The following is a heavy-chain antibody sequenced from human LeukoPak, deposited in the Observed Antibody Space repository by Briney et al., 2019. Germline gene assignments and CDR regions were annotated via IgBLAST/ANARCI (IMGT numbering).Heavy chain of an antibody. CDR2: IYWDDDT. CDR1: GFSLSTGAVG. V-gene: IGHV2-5*02. J-gene: IGHJ4*02. Sequence: SGPTLVKPTQTLTLTCTFSGFSLSTGAVGVGWIRQPPGKALEWPALIYWDDDTRYSPSLKSRLTITKDTSKNQVVLTMTNMDPVDTATYYCAHRLRGYSSYATGVFDYWGQGTLVTVSS. CDR3: AHRLRGYSSYATGVFDY. D-gene: IGHD5-12*01.